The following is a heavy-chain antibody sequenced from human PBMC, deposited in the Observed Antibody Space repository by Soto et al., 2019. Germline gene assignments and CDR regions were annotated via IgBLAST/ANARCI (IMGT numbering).Heavy chain of an antibody. J-gene: IGHJ4*02. V-gene: IGHV1-8*01. D-gene: IGHD3-3*01. CDR2: MNPNSGNT. CDR3: ARGGEYDFWSGYPY. CDR1: GYTFTSYD. Sequence: ASVKVSCKASGYTFTSYDINWVRQATGQGLEWMGWMNPNSGNTGYAQKLQGRVTTTRNTSISTAYMELSSLRSEDTAVYYCARGGEYDFWSGYPYWGQGTLVTVS.